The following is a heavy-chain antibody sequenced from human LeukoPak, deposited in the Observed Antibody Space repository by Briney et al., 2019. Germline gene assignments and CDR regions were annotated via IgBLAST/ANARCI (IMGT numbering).Heavy chain of an antibody. V-gene: IGHV1-8*01. CDR2: MNPSSGNT. CDR1: GYTFTNYE. J-gene: IGHJ4*02. Sequence: ASVKVSCKASGYTFTNYEINWVRQGTGQGLEWLGWMNPSSGNTGYAQKFQGRVTMTRDTSISTAYMELSSLRSEDTAVYYCARAGQLRLGETPDYWGQGTLVTVSS. CDR3: ARAGQLRLGETPDY. D-gene: IGHD3-16*01.